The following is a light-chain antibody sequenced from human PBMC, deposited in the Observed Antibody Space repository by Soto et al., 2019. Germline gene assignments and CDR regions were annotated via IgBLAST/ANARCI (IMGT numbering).Light chain of an antibody. V-gene: IGKV1-12*01. CDR1: QDISSW. CDR2: AAS. Sequence: DIQMTQSPSSVSASVGDRVTITCLASQDISSWVAWYQQKPGKAPKLLISAASSLQSGVPRRFSGSGSGTDFTLIISSLQPEDFATYFCQQGDSFPFTFGGGTKVDIK. J-gene: IGKJ4*01. CDR3: QQGDSFPFT.